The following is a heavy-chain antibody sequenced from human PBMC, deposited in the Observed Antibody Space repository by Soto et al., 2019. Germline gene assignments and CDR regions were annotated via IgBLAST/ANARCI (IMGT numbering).Heavy chain of an antibody. Sequence: QPGGSLRLSCAASGFTFSSYAMTWVRQAPGKGLEWVSAISGTGGSTYYADSVKGRFTISRDNSKNTLYLQMNSLRAEDTAVYYCAKGRYDFWSGYYGYYYYDMDVWGQGTAVTVSS. J-gene: IGHJ6*02. V-gene: IGHV3-23*01. D-gene: IGHD3-3*01. CDR3: AKGRYDFWSGYYGYYYYDMDV. CDR1: GFTFSSYA. CDR2: ISGTGGST.